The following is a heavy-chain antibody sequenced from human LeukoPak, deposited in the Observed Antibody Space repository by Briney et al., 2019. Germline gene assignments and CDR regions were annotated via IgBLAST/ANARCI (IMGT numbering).Heavy chain of an antibody. J-gene: IGHJ4*02. CDR1: GFTFGDHA. Sequence: GGSLRLSCRASGFTFGDHAMTWVRQAPGKGLEWVGFIRSKAYSGTAEYAASVRGRFTISRDDSKSIAYLQMNSLKTEDTAVYYCTRLTGGKVGLTKAPRYYFDFWGQGTPVTVSS. CDR3: TRLTGGKVGLTKAPRYYFDF. CDR2: IRSKAYSGTA. V-gene: IGHV3-49*04. D-gene: IGHD1-26*01.